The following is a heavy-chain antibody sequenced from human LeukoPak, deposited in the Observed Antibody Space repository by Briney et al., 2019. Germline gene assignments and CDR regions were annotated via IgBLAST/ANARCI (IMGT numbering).Heavy chain of an antibody. CDR3: ARDAGYSSRLFDY. CDR1: GGSISSSSYY. J-gene: IGHJ4*02. CDR2: IYYSGST. V-gene: IGHV4-39*02. D-gene: IGHD6-13*01. Sequence: PSETLSLTCTVSGGSISSSSYYWGWIRQPPGKGLEWIGSIYYSGSTYYNPSLKSRVTISVDTSKNQFSLKLSSVTAADTAVYYCARDAGYSSRLFDYWGQGTLVTVSS.